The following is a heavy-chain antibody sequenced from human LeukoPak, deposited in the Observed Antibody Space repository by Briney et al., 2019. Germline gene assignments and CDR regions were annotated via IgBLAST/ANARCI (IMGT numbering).Heavy chain of an antibody. CDR3: ARYGGIAAAGTTEPSAC. D-gene: IGHD6-13*01. Sequence: GASMKVSCKASGYTFTSYGISWGRPAPGQGVEWMGLISAYNGNTNYSQKVQGRVTMTTDTSTTTAYKELRSMTSDDTAVYYCARYGGIAAAGTTEPSACWGEARLVTVPS. CDR2: ISAYNGNT. V-gene: IGHV1-18*01. CDR1: GYTFTSYG. J-gene: IGHJ4*02.